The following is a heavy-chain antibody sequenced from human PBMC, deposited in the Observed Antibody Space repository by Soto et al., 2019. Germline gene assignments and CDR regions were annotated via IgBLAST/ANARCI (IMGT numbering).Heavy chain of an antibody. Sequence: SETLSLTCTVSGGSISSGGYYWSWIRQHPGKGLEWIGYIYYSGSTYYNPSLKSRVTISIDTSKNQFSLKLSSVTAADTAVYYCARQYYVGSGSYHTRPFDFWGQGTLVTVSS. V-gene: IGHV4-31*03. CDR2: IYYSGST. D-gene: IGHD3-10*01. CDR3: ARQYYVGSGSYHTRPFDF. CDR1: GGSISSGGYY. J-gene: IGHJ4*02.